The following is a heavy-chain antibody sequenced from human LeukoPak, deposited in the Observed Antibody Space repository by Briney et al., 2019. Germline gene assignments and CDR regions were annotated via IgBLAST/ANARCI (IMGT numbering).Heavy chain of an antibody. CDR3: ARVARDYYLWSDPIETFYFDS. CDR1: GFTFSSYS. Sequence: PGGSLRLSCAASGFTFSSYSMNWVRQAPGKGLEWVSYISSSSSTIYYADSVKGRFTISRDNAKNSLYLQMNSLRAEDTAIYYCARVARDYYLWSDPIETFYFDSWGQGTLVTVSS. CDR2: ISSSSSTI. V-gene: IGHV3-48*01. J-gene: IGHJ4*02. D-gene: IGHD3-3*01.